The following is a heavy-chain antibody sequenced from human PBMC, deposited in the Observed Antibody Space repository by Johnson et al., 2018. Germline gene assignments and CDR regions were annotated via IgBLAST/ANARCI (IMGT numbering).Heavy chain of an antibody. V-gene: IGHV1-46*01. J-gene: IGHJ6*02. CDR2: INPSGCST. CDR1: GYTFTSYD. CDR3: ARDLKVDVDTTIWYGMDV. D-gene: IGHD3-3*01. Sequence: QVQLVQSGAEVKKXGASVKVSCKASGYTFTSYDINWVRQATGQGLEWMGIINPSGCSTSYAQKFQGRVTMTRDTSTSTVYMELSSLRTEDTAVYYCARDLKVDVDTTIWYGMDVWGQGTTVTVSS.